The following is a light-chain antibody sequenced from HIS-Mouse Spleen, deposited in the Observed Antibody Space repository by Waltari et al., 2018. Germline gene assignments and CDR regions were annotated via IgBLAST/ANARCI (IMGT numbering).Light chain of an antibody. CDR2: EGS. Sequence: QSALTQPASVSGSPGQSITISCTGTSRDVGSYNLVSWYQQHPGKAPKPMIYEGSKRPSGVPNRFSGSKSGNTASLTISGLQAEDEADYYCCSYAGSSTWVFGGGTKLTVL. J-gene: IGLJ3*02. CDR3: CSYAGSSTWV. V-gene: IGLV2-23*01. CDR1: SRDVGSYNL.